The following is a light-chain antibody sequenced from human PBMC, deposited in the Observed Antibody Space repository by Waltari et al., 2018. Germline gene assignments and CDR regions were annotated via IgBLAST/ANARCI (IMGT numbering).Light chain of an antibody. V-gene: IGKV1-39*01. CDR3: QQSYNTPLS. CDR2: TTS. J-gene: IGKJ4*01. Sequence: DIQMTQSPSSLSASVGDRVTITCRASQSVSKYLNWYQQQPGKAPKLLIYTTSNLQSGVPSRFIGSGSGTDFTLTISSLQLEDLATYYCQQSYNTPLSFGGGTKVEFK. CDR1: QSVSKY.